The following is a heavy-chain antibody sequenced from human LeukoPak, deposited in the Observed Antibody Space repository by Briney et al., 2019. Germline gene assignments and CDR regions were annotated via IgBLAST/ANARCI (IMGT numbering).Heavy chain of an antibody. D-gene: IGHD3-16*01. V-gene: IGHV3-9*01. CDR3: VKTVGDRAFEF. Sequence: PGRSLRLSCEASGFSFDNHAMDWVRQAPGKGLEGGSGLTLNSNYLAYADSVKGRFTISRDNARNSLYLHMNSLRIEDTPFYYCVKTVGDRAFEFWGQGTLVTVSS. CDR1: GFSFDNHA. J-gene: IGHJ4*02. CDR2: LTLNSNYL.